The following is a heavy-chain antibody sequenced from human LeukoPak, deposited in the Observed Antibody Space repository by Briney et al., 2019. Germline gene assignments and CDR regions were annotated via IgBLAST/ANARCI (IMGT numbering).Heavy chain of an antibody. V-gene: IGHV1-8*01. J-gene: IGHJ4*02. D-gene: IGHD2-15*01. CDR1: GYTFTSYD. Sequence: ASVKVSCKASGYTFTSYDINWVRQATGQGLEWMGWMNPNSGNTGYAQKFQGRVTMTSNTSISTAYMELSSLRSEDTAVYYCARETYCSGGSCYSWIDYWGQGTLVTVSS. CDR3: ARETYCSGGSCYSWIDY. CDR2: MNPNSGNT.